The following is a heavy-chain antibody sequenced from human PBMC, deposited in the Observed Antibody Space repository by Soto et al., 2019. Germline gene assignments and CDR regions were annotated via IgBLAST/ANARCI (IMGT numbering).Heavy chain of an antibody. CDR1: GFNFNKYA. Sequence: PGGSLRLSCAASGFNFNKYAMHWVRQAPGKGLEWVSAISGSGGSTYYADSVKGRFTISRDNSKNTLYLQMNSLRAEDTAVYYCAKEVAYSSSWDTIDYWGQGTLVTVSS. CDR2: ISGSGGST. V-gene: IGHV3-23*01. D-gene: IGHD6-13*01. CDR3: AKEVAYSSSWDTIDY. J-gene: IGHJ4*02.